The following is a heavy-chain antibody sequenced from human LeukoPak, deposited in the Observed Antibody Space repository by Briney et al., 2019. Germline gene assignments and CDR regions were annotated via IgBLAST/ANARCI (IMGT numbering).Heavy chain of an antibody. CDR1: GGSFRDYY. CDR3: ARGRFLLLGYPRGWFDP. Sequence: SETLSLTCAVYGGSFRDYYLSWIRQPPGQGLEWVGGINHSGSTNYNPSLKSRVTISVATSKNQFSLKLSSVTAADTAVYYCARGRFLLLGYPRGWFDPWGQGTLVTVSS. V-gene: IGHV4-34*01. D-gene: IGHD3-22*01. J-gene: IGHJ5*02. CDR2: INHSGST.